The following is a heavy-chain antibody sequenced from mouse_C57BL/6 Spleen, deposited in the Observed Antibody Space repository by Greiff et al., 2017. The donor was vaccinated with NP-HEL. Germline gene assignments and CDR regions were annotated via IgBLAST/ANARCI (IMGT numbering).Heavy chain of an antibody. CDR3: AREKNDGYDWYFDV. D-gene: IGHD2-3*01. CDR2: IDPNSGGT. CDR1: GYTFTSYW. J-gene: IGHJ1*03. V-gene: IGHV1-72*01. Sequence: VQLQQSGAELVKPGASVKLSCKASGYTFTSYWMHWVKQRPGRGLEWIGRIDPNSGGTKYNEKFKSKATLTVDKPSSTAYMQISSLTSEDSAVYCCAREKNDGYDWYFDVWGTGTTVTVSS.